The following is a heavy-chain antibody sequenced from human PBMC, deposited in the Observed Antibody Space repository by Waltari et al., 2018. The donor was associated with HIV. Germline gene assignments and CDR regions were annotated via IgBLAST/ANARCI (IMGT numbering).Heavy chain of an antibody. J-gene: IGHJ5*02. D-gene: IGHD2-2*01. V-gene: IGHV1-69*04. CDR2: SIPILSIA. CDR3: ARDLTYCSSTSCYVRWFDP. Sequence: QVQLVQSGAEVKKPGSSVKVSCKASGGTFSSYAISWVRQAPAQGLEWMGRSIPILSIANYAKKFQGRVTITADKSTSTDYMELSSLRSEDTAVYYCARDLTYCSSTSCYVRWFDPWGQGTLVTVSS. CDR1: GGTFSSYA.